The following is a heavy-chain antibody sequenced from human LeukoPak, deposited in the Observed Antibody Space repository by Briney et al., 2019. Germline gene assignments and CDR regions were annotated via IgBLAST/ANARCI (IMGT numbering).Heavy chain of an antibody. D-gene: IGHD3-22*01. V-gene: IGHV4-34*01. J-gene: IGHJ4*02. Sequence: SETLSLTCAVYGGSFSGYYWSWIRQPPGKGLEWIGEINHSGSTNYNPSLKSRVTISVDTSKNQFSLKLSSVTAADTAVYYCARHPMIVVVIKTDYFDYWGQGTLVTVSS. CDR2: INHSGST. CDR3: ARHPMIVVVIKTDYFDY. CDR1: GGSFSGYY.